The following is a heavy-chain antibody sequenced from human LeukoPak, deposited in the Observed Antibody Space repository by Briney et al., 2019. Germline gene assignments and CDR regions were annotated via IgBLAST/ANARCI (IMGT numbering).Heavy chain of an antibody. V-gene: IGHV4-39*07. CDR1: GGSISSSSYY. CDR2: IYYSGST. CDR3: ARSKLGWLSTGYFDY. J-gene: IGHJ4*02. Sequence: SETLSLTCTVSGGSISSSSYYWGWIRQPPGKGLEWIGSIYYSGSTYYNPSLKGRVTISVDTSKNQFSLKLSSVTAADTAVYYCARSKLGWLSTGYFDYWGQGTLVTVSS. D-gene: IGHD3-3*01.